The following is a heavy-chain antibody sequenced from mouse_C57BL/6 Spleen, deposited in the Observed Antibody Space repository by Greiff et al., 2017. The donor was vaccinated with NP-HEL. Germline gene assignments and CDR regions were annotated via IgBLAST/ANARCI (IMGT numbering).Heavy chain of an antibody. D-gene: IGHD2-4*01. CDR1: GYTFTSYW. Sequence: VKLQQPGAELVRPGSSVKLSCKASGYTFTSYWMDWVKQRPGQGLEWIGNIYPSDSETHYNQKFKDKAKLTVDKSSSTAYMQLSSLTSEDSAVYYCARGSDYGAMDYWGQGTSVTVSS. J-gene: IGHJ4*01. V-gene: IGHV1-61*01. CDR2: IYPSDSET. CDR3: ARGSDYGAMDY.